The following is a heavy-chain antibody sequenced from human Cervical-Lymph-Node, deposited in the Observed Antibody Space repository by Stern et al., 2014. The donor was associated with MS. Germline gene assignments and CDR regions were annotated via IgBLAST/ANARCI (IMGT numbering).Heavy chain of an antibody. CDR3: ARAHYGDYPFYYYGMDV. D-gene: IGHD4-17*01. CDR1: CGSISSNNSY. CDR2: IYYSGST. V-gene: IGHV4-30-4*01. J-gene: IGHJ6*02. Sequence: QLQLQESGPGLVKPSQTLSLTCTVSCGSISSNNSYWSWIRQPPGKGLEWIAYIYYSGSTYYNPSLKSRVTLSVDTSTNQFSLRLSSVTAADTAVYYCARAHYGDYPFYYYGMDVWGQGTTVTVSS.